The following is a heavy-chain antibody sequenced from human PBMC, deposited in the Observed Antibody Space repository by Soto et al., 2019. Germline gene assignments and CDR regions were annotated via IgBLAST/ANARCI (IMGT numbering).Heavy chain of an antibody. J-gene: IGHJ6*02. V-gene: IGHV4-59*01. CDR3: ARDLNDGYYYYGMDV. D-gene: IGHD1-1*01. Sequence: PSETLSLTCTVSGGSISSYYWSWIRQPPGKRLEWIGYIYYSGSTNYNPSLKSRVTISVDTSKNQFSLKLSSVTAADTAVYYCARDLNDGYYYYGMDVWGQGTTVTVSS. CDR2: IYYSGST. CDR1: GGSISSYY.